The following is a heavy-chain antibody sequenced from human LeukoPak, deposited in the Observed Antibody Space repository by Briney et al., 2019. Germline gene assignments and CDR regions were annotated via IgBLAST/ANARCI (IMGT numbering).Heavy chain of an antibody. CDR1: GFTFSGYW. D-gene: IGHD3-3*01. CDR3: AAGGGWDPSFGVVTHIDV. Sequence: GGSLRLSCAASGFTFSGYWMHWVRQGPEKGLELVSRIDNDGHGIIYADSVKGRFATSRDNAKNTLYLQMNSLRVEDTAVYYCAAGGGWDPSFGVVTHIDVWGKGTTVAVS. CDR2: IDNDGHGI. J-gene: IGHJ6*03. V-gene: IGHV3-74*01.